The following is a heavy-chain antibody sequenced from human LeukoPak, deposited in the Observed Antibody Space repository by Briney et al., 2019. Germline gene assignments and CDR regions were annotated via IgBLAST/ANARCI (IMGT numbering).Heavy chain of an antibody. V-gene: IGHV4-31*03. CDR1: GGSISSGGYY. CDR2: IYYSGST. D-gene: IGHD3-10*01. CDR3: ARDPGGGNWFDP. Sequence: SQTLPLNCTVSGGSISSGGYYWSWLRQHPGKGLEWIGYIYYSGSTYYNPSLKSRATISVDMSKNQFSLKLSSVTAADTAVYYCARDPGGGNWFDPWGLGTLVTVSS. J-gene: IGHJ5*02.